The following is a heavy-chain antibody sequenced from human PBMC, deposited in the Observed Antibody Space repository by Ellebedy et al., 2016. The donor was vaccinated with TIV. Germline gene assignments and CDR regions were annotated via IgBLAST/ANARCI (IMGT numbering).Heavy chain of an antibody. CDR1: GGSISTSTYY. J-gene: IGHJ4*02. CDR2: IYYSGST. Sequence: MPSETLSLTCTVSGGSISTSTYYWGWIRQPPGKGLEWIGSIYYSGSTYYNPSLKSRVTISVDTSKNQFSLKLSSVTAADTAVYYCARGATHRCSTVITNFDCWGQGTLVTVSS. CDR3: ARGATHRCSTVITNFDC. V-gene: IGHV4-39*07. D-gene: IGHD4-23*01.